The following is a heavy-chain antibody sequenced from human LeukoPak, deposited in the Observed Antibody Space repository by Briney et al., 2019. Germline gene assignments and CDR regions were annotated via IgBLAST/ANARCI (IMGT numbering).Heavy chain of an antibody. J-gene: IGHJ4*02. Sequence: GGSLRLSCVASGYPFSSYSMNWIRQAPGKGLEWVSYISVSGGVRSYADSVKGRFTISRDDARNSLYLQTNSLKDEDTAVYYCARDRGYFYDQLDYWGQGTLVTVSS. V-gene: IGHV3-48*02. CDR2: ISVSGGVR. D-gene: IGHD2/OR15-2a*01. CDR1: GYPFSSYS. CDR3: ARDRGYFYDQLDY.